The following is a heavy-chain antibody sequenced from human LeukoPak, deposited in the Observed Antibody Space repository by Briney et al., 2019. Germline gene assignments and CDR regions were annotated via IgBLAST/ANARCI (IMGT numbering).Heavy chain of an antibody. D-gene: IGHD6-13*01. CDR1: GGSVSSGSYY. J-gene: IGHJ4*02. CDR3: ATRRTDYSSSWYYFDY. V-gene: IGHV4-61*01. CDR2: IYYSGST. Sequence: PSETLSLTCTVSGGSVSSGSYYWSWIRQPPGKGLEWIGYIYYSGSTNYNPSLKSRVTISVDTSKNQFSLKLSSVTAADTAVYYCATRRTDYSSSWYYFDYWGQGTLVTVSS.